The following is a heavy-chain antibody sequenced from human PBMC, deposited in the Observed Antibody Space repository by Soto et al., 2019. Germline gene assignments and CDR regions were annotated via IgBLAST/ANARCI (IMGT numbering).Heavy chain of an antibody. V-gene: IGHV4-30-4*01. D-gene: IGHD4-17*01. Sequence: SETLSLTCTVSGGSISSGDYYWSWIRQPPGKGLEWIGYIYYSGSTYYNPSLKSRVTISVDTSKNQFSLKLSSVTAADTAVYYCARKDYGGDYFDYWGQGTLVTVSS. CDR1: GGSISSGDYY. CDR3: ARKDYGGDYFDY. J-gene: IGHJ4*02. CDR2: IYYSGST.